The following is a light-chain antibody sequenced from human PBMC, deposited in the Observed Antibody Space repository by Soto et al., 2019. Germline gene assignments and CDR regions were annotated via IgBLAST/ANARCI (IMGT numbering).Light chain of an antibody. J-gene: IGKJ4*01. CDR3: QQYNNWPPLT. Sequence: EIVMTQSPVTLSVSPGERATLSCRASQSVSSNLAWYQQRPGQAPRRLIYGASTRATGIPARFSGSGSGTEFTLTISSLQSEDFAVYYCQQYNNWPPLTFGGGTKVDIK. V-gene: IGKV3-15*01. CDR2: GAS. CDR1: QSVSSN.